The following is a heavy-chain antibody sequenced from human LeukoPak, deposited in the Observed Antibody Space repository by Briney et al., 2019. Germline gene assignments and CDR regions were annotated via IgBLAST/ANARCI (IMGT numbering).Heavy chain of an antibody. CDR1: GFTFDNYA. V-gene: IGHV3-9*01. CDR3: AKSSLRLEAGYFNL. CDR2: FSWSSATR. Sequence: ALRLSCAASGFTFDNYALYWVRQGPGKGLEWVSLFSWSSATRAYADSVQGRFTISRANAKNSLYLQMNSVRTEDTALYYCAKSSLRLEAGYFNLWGRGTLVTASS. J-gene: IGHJ2*01. D-gene: IGHD1-1*01.